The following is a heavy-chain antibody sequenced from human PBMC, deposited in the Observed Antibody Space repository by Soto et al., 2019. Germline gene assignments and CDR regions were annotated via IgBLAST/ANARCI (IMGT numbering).Heavy chain of an antibody. V-gene: IGHV4-59*01. CDR2: IYYSGST. D-gene: IGHD3-16*01. Sequence: QVQLQESGPGLVKPSETLSLTCTVSGGSISSYYWSWIRQPPGKGLEWIGYIYYSGSTNYNPSLKSSVPISVDTAQNQFPLELSSGTAGEPAVYLCAGGPPPYWFDPWGQGTLVTVSS. CDR1: GGSISSYY. CDR3: AGGPPPYWFDP. J-gene: IGHJ5*02.